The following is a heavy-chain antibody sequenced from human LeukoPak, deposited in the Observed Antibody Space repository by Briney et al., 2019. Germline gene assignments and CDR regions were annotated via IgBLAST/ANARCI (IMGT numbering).Heavy chain of an antibody. D-gene: IGHD5-12*01. J-gene: IGHJ6*03. CDR1: GYSISTSYY. Sequence: SETLSLTCTVSGYSISTSYYWGWIRQPPGKGLEWIGSIYHSGNTYYNPSLKSRVTISVDTSKNQFSLKLNSVTAADTAVYYCARVVYSGYDFRGAMDVWGKGTTVTVSS. V-gene: IGHV4-38-2*02. CDR2: IYHSGNT. CDR3: ARVVYSGYDFRGAMDV.